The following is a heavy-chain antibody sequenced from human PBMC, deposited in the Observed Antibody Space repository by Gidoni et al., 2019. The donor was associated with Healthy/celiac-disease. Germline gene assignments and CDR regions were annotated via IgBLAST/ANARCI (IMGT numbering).Heavy chain of an antibody. CDR2: IKSKTDGGTT. J-gene: IGHJ4*02. D-gene: IGHD3-9*01. Sequence: EVQLVESGGGLVKPGGSLRLSCAASGFTFSNAWLNWVRQAPGKGLEWVGRIKSKTDGGTTDYAAPVKGRFTISRDDSKNTLYLQMNSLKTEDTAVYYCTTDTYYDILTGYGGFDYWGQGTLVTVSS. CDR1: GFTFSNAW. CDR3: TTDTYYDILTGYGGFDY. V-gene: IGHV3-15*07.